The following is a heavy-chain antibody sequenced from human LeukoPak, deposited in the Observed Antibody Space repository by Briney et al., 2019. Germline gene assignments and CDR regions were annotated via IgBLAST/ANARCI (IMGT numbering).Heavy chain of an antibody. CDR2: INHSGST. D-gene: IGHD3-10*01. V-gene: IGHV4-34*01. CDR1: GGSFSGYY. CDR3: ARDRGGSGSSYYFDY. J-gene: IGHJ4*02. Sequence: SETLSLTCAVYGGSFSGYYWSWIRQPPGKGLEWIGEINHSGSTNYNPSLKSRVTISVDTSKTQFSLKLSSVTAADTAVYYCARDRGGSGSSYYFDYWGQGTLVTVSS.